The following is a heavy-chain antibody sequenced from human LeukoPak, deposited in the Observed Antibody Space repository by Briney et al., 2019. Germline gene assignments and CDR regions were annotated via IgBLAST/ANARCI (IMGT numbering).Heavy chain of an antibody. V-gene: IGHV4-4*07. CDR1: GGSISSYY. D-gene: IGHD6-13*01. CDR2: IYSTGST. CDR3: ARQIASAGTAGFDF. Sequence: SETLSLTCTVSGGSISSYYWSWIRQPAGKGLEWIGRIYSTGSTNYNPSLRSRVTMSVDTSKNQFSLRLRSVTAADTAVYYCARQIASAGTAGFDFWGQGALVTVSS. J-gene: IGHJ4*02.